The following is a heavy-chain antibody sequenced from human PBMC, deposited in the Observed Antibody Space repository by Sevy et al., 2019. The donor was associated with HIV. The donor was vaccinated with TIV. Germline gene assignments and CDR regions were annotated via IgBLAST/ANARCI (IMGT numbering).Heavy chain of an antibody. V-gene: IGHV3-30*18. CDR3: AKGGGYSYGYMGSSNDAFDI. J-gene: IGHJ3*02. CDR2: ILYDGSNK. CDR1: GFTFSSYG. D-gene: IGHD5-18*01. Sequence: GGSLRLSCATSGFTFSSYGMHWVRQAPGKGLEWVAVILYDGSNKYYVDSVKGRFTISRDNSKNTLYLQMNSLRAEDTAVYYCAKGGGYSYGYMGSSNDAFDIWGQGTMVTVSS.